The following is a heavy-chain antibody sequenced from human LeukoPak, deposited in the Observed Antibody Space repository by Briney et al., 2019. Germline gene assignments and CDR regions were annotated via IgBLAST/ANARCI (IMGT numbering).Heavy chain of an antibody. J-gene: IGHJ4*02. V-gene: IGHV4-39*01. CDR3: ARQPQAARYFDRTTVRTKFDY. Sequence: PSETLSLTCTVSGGSISSSSYYWGWIRQPPGKGLEWIGSIYYSGSTYYNPSLKSRVTISVDTSKNQFSLKLSSVTAADTAVYYCARQPQAARYFDRTTVRTKFDYWGQGTLVTVSS. CDR1: GGSISSSSYY. D-gene: IGHD3-9*01. CDR2: IYYSGST.